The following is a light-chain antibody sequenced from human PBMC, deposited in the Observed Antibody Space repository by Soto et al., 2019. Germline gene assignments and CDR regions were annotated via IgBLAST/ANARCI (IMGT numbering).Light chain of an antibody. CDR1: QGISSY. Sequence: IQLTQSPASLSASVGDRVTITCRASQGISSYLAWYQQKPGKAPKLLIYAASTLQSGVPSRFSGSGSGTDFTLTISSLQPEDFATYYCQQLNSRGTFGGGTKVDIK. CDR2: AAS. V-gene: IGKV1-9*01. CDR3: QQLNSRGT. J-gene: IGKJ4*01.